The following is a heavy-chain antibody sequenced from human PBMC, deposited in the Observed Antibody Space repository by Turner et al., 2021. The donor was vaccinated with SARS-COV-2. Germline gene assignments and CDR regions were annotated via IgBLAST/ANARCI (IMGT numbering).Heavy chain of an antibody. V-gene: IGHV3-48*02. CDR1: GFTFSDSS. D-gene: IGHD3-16*01. Sequence: ELQLVESGGGLVLPGGSLRLSCAASGFTFSDSSMNWVRQATGKGREWISYISSSGDTIYYADSVKGRFTISRDHAKDSLYLQMNRLSDEETAVYYCAKGRAPGDDYWGQGTLVTVSP. J-gene: IGHJ4*02. CDR3: AKGRAPGDDY. CDR2: ISSSGDTI.